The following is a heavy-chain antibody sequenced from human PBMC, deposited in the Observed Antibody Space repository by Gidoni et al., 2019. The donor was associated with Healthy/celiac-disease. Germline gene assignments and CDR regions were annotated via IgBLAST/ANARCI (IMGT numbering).Heavy chain of an antibody. D-gene: IGHD4-17*01. J-gene: IGHJ4*02. CDR1: GFTFITYS. Sequence: EVQLVESGGDLVQPGGSLRLSCAASGFTFITYSMNWVRQAPGKGLEWLSYISGSGGTIYYADSVKGRFTISRDNAKNSLYLQMYSLRDDDTAVYYCARGVYGDYVGVDYWGQGTVVTVSS. CDR2: ISGSGGTI. CDR3: ARGVYGDYVGVDY. V-gene: IGHV3-48*02.